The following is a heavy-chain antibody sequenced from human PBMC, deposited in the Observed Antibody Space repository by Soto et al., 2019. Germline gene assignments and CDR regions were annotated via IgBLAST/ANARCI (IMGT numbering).Heavy chain of an antibody. CDR1: GGSFSGYY. V-gene: IGHV4-34*01. CDR3: ARHPESLRSSWFYYYYGMDV. J-gene: IGHJ6*02. Sequence: ASETLSLTCAVYGGSFSGYYWSWIRQPPGKGLEWIGEINHSESTNYNPSLKSRATISVDTSKNQFSLKLTSVTAADTAVYYCARHPESLRSSWFYYYYGMDVWGQGTTVTVSS. D-gene: IGHD6-13*01. CDR2: INHSEST.